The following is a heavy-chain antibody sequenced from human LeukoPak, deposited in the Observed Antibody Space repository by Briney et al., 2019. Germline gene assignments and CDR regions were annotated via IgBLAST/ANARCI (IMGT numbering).Heavy chain of an antibody. CDR3: ARGRWVTMVRGASQAGRHWFDP. D-gene: IGHD3-10*01. CDR2: INHSGST. CDR1: GGSISSYY. Sequence: PSETLSLTCTVSGGSISSYYWSWIRQPPGKGLEWVGEINHSGSTNYNPSLKSRVTISVDTSKNQFSLKLSSVTAADTAVYYCARGRWVTMVRGASQAGRHWFDPWGQGTLVTVSS. J-gene: IGHJ5*02. V-gene: IGHV4-34*01.